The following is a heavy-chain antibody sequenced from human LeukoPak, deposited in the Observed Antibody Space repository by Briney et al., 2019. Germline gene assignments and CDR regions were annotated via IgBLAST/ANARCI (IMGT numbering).Heavy chain of an antibody. CDR1: GGTFSSYA. J-gene: IGHJ4*02. D-gene: IGHD6-13*01. V-gene: IGHV1-24*01. Sequence: ASVRVSCKASGGTFSSYAISWVRQAPGQGLEWMGGFDPEDGETIYAQKFQGRVTMTEDTYTDTAYMELSSLRSEDTAVYYCATDRPLSSSWGAWIVWGQGTLVTVSS. CDR2: FDPEDGET. CDR3: ATDRPLSSSWGAWIV.